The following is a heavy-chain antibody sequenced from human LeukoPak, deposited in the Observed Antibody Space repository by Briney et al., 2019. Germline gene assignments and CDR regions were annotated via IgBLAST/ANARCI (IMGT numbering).Heavy chain of an antibody. V-gene: IGHV3-48*03. Sequence: GGSLRLSCAASGFTFSSYEMNWVRQAPGKGLEWVSYISSSGSTIYYADSVKGRFTISRDNAKNSLYLQMNSLRAEDTAVYYCAKGGSYRSQPYFDYWGQGTPVTVSS. CDR3: AKGGSYRSQPYFDY. CDR2: ISSSGSTI. D-gene: IGHD3-16*02. CDR1: GFTFSSYE. J-gene: IGHJ4*02.